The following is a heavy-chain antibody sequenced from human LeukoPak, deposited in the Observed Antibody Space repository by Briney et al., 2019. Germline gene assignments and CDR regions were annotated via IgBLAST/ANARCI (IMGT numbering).Heavy chain of an antibody. CDR3: ARDIPRYCSSTSCPGNLRFDP. CDR2: IIPIFGTA. CDR1: GGTFSGYA. J-gene: IGHJ5*02. V-gene: IGHV1-69*13. D-gene: IGHD2-2*01. Sequence: ASVKVSCKASGGTFSGYAISWVRQAPGQGLEWMGGIIPIFGTANYAQKFQGRVTITADESTSTAYMELSSLRSEDTAVYYCARDIPRYCSSTSCPGNLRFDPWGQGTQVTVSS.